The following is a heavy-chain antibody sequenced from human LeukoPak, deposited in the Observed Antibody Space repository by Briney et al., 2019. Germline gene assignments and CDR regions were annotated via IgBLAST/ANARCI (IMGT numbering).Heavy chain of an antibody. CDR3: FREGGD. D-gene: IGHD3-10*01. Sequence: GGSLRLSCAASGFTFSSYAMHWVRQAPGKGLVWVSYINIDERITGYADSVKGRFTISRDNAKNTLYLQMNSLRAEDTAIYYCFREGGDWGQGTLVTVSS. CDR2: INIDERIT. CDR1: GFTFSSYA. V-gene: IGHV3-74*01. J-gene: IGHJ4*02.